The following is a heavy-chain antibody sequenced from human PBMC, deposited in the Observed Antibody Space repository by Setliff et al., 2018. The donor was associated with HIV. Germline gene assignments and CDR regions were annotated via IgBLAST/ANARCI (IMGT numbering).Heavy chain of an antibody. V-gene: IGHV1-3*01. CDR2: INAGNGDT. J-gene: IGHJ6*02. CDR1: GYTFTNYA. D-gene: IGHD3-10*01. Sequence: ASVKVSCKASGYTFTNYAMHWVRQAPGQRLEWMGWINAGNGDTKYSQKFQGRVTFTWDTSASTAFMELRSLKADDPGIYYCSRCGVPPYYYYGMDVWGQGTTVTVSS. CDR3: SRCGVPPYYYYGMDV.